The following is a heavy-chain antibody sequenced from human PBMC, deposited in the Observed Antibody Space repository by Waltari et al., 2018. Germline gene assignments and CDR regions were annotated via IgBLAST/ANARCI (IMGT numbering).Heavy chain of an antibody. D-gene: IGHD2-15*01. CDR2: IYSGGST. CDR1: GFTVSSNY. Sequence: EVQLVESGGGLIQPGGSLRLSCAAAGFTVSSNYMSWVRLAPGKGLEGVSVIYSGGSTYYADSVKGRFTISRDNSKNTLYLQMNSLRAEDTAVYYCARDPERYCSGGSCDDAFDIWGQGTMVTVSS. V-gene: IGHV3-53*01. CDR3: ARDPERYCSGGSCDDAFDI. J-gene: IGHJ3*02.